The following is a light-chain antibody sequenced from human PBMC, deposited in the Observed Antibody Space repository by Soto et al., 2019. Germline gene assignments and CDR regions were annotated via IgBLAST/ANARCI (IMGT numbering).Light chain of an antibody. CDR3: QHYYTYPSWT. Sequence: AIRMTQSPSSFSASTGDRVTITCRASQYISSYLAWYQQKPGKGPKLLIYAASTLQSGVPSRFSASGSGTDFTLTISSLQSEDFATYYCQHYYTYPSWTFGQGTKVEIK. CDR1: QYISSY. J-gene: IGKJ1*01. V-gene: IGKV1-8*01. CDR2: AAS.